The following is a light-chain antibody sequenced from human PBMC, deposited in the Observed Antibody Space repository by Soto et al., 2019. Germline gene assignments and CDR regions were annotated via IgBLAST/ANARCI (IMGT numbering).Light chain of an antibody. CDR3: QQYGSSPPRT. CDR2: GAS. CDR1: QSVSSSS. J-gene: IGKJ2*01. V-gene: IGKV3-20*01. Sequence: EIVLTQSPGTLSLSPGERATLSCRASQSVSSSSLAWYQQKPGQAPRLLIYGASRRATGIPDRFRGSGSGTDFTLTISRLEPEDFAVYYCQQYGSSPPRTFGQGTKLEIK.